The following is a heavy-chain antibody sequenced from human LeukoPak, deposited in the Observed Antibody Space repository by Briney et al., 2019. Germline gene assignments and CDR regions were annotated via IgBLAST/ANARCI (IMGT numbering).Heavy chain of an antibody. D-gene: IGHD3-10*01. J-gene: IGHJ4*02. Sequence: ASVKVSCKASGYTFTSYDTDWVRQATGQGLEWMGWMNPNSGNTGYAQKFQGRVTMTRNTSISTAYMELSSLRSEDTAVYYCARRGSVLLWFGELPYFDYWGQGTLVTVSS. V-gene: IGHV1-8*01. CDR2: MNPNSGNT. CDR3: ARRGSVLLWFGELPYFDY. CDR1: GYTFTSYD.